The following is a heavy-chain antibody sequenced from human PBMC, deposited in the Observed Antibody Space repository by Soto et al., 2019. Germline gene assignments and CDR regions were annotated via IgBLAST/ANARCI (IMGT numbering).Heavy chain of an antibody. V-gene: IGHV1-2*02. J-gene: IGHJ4*02. Sequence: QVQLVQSGAEVKKSGASVKVSCKASGYTFTDYHMHWVRQAPGQGLEWMGWITPDSGDTKYAQKFLGRVTMTRDTSISTVYMELTSLTSDDTAGYFCARDRVGFAVVTPAHWGQGTLVSVSS. CDR3: ARDRVGFAVVTPAH. CDR1: GYTFTDYH. D-gene: IGHD3-3*01. CDR2: ITPDSGDT.